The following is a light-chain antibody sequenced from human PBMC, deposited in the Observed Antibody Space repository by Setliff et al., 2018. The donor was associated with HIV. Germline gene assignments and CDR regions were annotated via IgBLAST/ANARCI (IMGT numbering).Light chain of an antibody. V-gene: IGLV2-14*01. CDR2: EVS. CDR3: SSFSSRTLVI. J-gene: IGLJ2*01. CDR1: SSDIGTYNR. Sequence: QCALTQPPSVSGSPGQSVTISCTGTSSDIGTYNRVSWYQQYPGKAPKVLIYEVSNRPSGISNRFSGSKSGNTASLTISGLQTEDEADYYCSSFSSRTLVIFGGGTQLTVL.